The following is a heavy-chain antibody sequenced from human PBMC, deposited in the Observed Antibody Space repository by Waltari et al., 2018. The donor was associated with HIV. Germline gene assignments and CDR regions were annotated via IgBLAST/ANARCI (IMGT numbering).Heavy chain of an antibody. D-gene: IGHD3-22*01. Sequence: EVQLVESGGGLVQPGGSLRLSCAVSGFTFSSYARTWVRQAPGKRLEWVSYINREGSIKYYADSVKGRFTISRDNAKNSLYLQMSGLRGEDTAVYYCASGRIFDESGYYGKFWGQGTRVTVAS. CDR1: GFTFSSYA. CDR3: ASGRIFDESGYYGKF. CDR2: INREGSIK. V-gene: IGHV3-48*03. J-gene: IGHJ4*02.